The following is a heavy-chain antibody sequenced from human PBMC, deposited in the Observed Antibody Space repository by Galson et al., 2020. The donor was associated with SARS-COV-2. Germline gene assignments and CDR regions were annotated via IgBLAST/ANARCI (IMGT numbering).Heavy chain of an antibody. D-gene: IGHD2-15*01. CDR3: ARDTPNYGMDV. CDR1: GGSISGYY. Sequence: SETLSLTCTVSGGSISGYYWTWIRQPPGKGLEWIGNIYYTGSTKYNTSLKTRVTISVDTSNNQFSLKLSSVTAADTAMYYCARDTPNYGMDVWGQGTTVTVSS. V-gene: IGHV4-59*08. J-gene: IGHJ6*02. CDR2: IYYTGST.